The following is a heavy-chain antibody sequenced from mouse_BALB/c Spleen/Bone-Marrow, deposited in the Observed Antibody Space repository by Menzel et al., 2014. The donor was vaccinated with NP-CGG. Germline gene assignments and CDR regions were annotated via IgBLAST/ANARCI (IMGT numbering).Heavy chain of an antibody. J-gene: IGHJ3*01. V-gene: IGHV14-3*02. CDR2: IDPANGNT. D-gene: IGHD2-3*01. CDR3: ANDWFAY. CDR1: GFNIKDTY. Sequence: LSCTASGFNIKDTYMHWVKQRPEQGLEWIGRIDPANGNTKYDPKFQGKATITADTSSNTAHLHLSSLTSEDTAVYYCANDWFAYWGQGTLVTVSA.